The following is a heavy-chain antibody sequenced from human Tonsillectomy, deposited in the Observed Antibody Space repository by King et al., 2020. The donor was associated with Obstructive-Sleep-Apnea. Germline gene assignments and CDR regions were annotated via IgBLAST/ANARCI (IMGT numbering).Heavy chain of an antibody. CDR1: GYRFSNYW. D-gene: IGHD2-15*01. V-gene: IGHV5-51*01. J-gene: IGHJ4*02. Sequence: QLVQSGAEVKKPGESLKISCEGSGYRFSNYWVAWVRQMPGKGLEWMGIIYPGDSETRYSPSVQGQVTISADEAISTAYLQWSSLKASDTGLYYFARHPVKWDCSGGSGSSPLYYWGPGTLVTVSS. CDR3: ARHPVKWDCSGGSGSSPLYY. CDR2: IYPGDSET.